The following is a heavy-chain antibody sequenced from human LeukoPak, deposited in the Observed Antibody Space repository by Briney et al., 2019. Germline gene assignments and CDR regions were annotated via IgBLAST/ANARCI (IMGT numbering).Heavy chain of an antibody. CDR2: IYTSGST. CDR3: ARDKFDRGYSYGSATNWFDP. D-gene: IGHD5-18*01. J-gene: IGHJ5*02. CDR1: GGSISSGSYY. V-gene: IGHV4-61*02. Sequence: SETLSLTCTVSGGSISSGSYYWSWIRQPAGKGLEWIGRIYTSGSTNYNPSLKSRVTISVDTSKNQFSLKLSSVTAADTAVYYCARDKFDRGYSYGSATNWFDPWGQGTLVTVSS.